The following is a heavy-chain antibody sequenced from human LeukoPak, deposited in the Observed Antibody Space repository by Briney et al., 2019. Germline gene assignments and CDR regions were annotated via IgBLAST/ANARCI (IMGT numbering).Heavy chain of an antibody. CDR3: ACLLGPAADISLP. D-gene: IGHD2-2*01. CDR2: IYYSGST. Sequence: SETLSLTCTVSGGSISSYYWSWIRQPPGKGLEWIGYIYYSGSTNYNPSLKSRVTISVDTSKNQFSLKLSSVTAADTAVYYCACLLGPAADISLPWGQGTLVTVSS. V-gene: IGHV4-59*01. CDR1: GGSISSYY. J-gene: IGHJ5*02.